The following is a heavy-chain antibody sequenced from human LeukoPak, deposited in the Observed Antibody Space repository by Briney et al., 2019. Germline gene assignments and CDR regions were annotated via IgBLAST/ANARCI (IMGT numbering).Heavy chain of an antibody. CDR2: IYYSGGT. CDR3: ARLRGRWLQFVYYGMDV. Sequence: SETLSLTCTVSGGSISSSSYYWGWIRQPPGKGLEWIGSIYYSGGTYYNPSLKSRVTISVDTSKNQFSLKLSSVTAADTAVYYCARLRGRWLQFVYYGMDVWGQGTTVTVSS. V-gene: IGHV4-39*01. CDR1: GGSISSSSYY. J-gene: IGHJ6*02. D-gene: IGHD5-24*01.